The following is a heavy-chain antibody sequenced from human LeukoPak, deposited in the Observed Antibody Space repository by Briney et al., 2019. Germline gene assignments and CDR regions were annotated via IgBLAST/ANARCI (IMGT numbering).Heavy chain of an antibody. J-gene: IGHJ6*02. CDR3: AASDTAMVIPHYYYYYGMDV. D-gene: IGHD5-18*01. CDR1: GGTCSSYT. V-gene: IGHV1-69*02. CDR2: IIPILGIA. Sequence: SVKVSCKASGGTCSSYTISWVRQAPGQGLEWMGRIIPILGIANYAQKFQGRVTITADKSTSTAYMELSSLRSEDTAVYYCAASDTAMVIPHYYYYYGMDVWGQGTTVTVSS.